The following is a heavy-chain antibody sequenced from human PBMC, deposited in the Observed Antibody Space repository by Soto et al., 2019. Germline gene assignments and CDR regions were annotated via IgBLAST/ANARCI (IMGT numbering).Heavy chain of an antibody. Sequence: EVQLLESGGGLVQPGGSLRLSCAASGFTFSSYAMSWVRQAPGKGLEWVSAISGSGGSTYYADSVKGRFTISRDNSKNRLYLQMNRLRAEDTAVYYCAKDLLIVVVTVYLFDYWGQGTLVTVSS. CDR2: ISGSGGST. CDR1: GFTFSSYA. V-gene: IGHV3-23*01. D-gene: IGHD2-21*02. J-gene: IGHJ4*02. CDR3: AKDLLIVVVTVYLFDY.